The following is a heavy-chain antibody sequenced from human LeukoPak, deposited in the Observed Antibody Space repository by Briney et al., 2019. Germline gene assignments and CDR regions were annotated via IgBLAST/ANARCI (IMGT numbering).Heavy chain of an antibody. Sequence: GGPLKISCKGSGSLFISYWSSGVRRLSGRGLEWMGRIKPSVIYTNYSPFFQGHVTFSADKSISTAYLQWSSLKASDTAMYYCARLGYCSGGSCFSGGVAVDIWGQGTMVTVSS. CDR3: ARLGYCSGGSCFSGGVAVDI. CDR1: GSLFISYW. D-gene: IGHD2-15*01. J-gene: IGHJ3*02. V-gene: IGHV5-10-1*01. CDR2: IKPSVIYT.